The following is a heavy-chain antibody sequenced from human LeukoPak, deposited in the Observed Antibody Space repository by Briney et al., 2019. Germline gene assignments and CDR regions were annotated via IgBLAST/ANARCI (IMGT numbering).Heavy chain of an antibody. V-gene: IGHV3-30*01. CDR1: GFTFSRYT. J-gene: IGHJ3*02. Sequence: GGSLRLSCSASGFTFSRYTMHWVRQAPGKGLEWVALLAYNETFRYYADSVKGRFTISRDTAKTTLDLQMNSLTTEDTALYYCAREADGFDIWGQGTMVTVSS. CDR3: AREADGFDI. CDR2: LAYNETFR.